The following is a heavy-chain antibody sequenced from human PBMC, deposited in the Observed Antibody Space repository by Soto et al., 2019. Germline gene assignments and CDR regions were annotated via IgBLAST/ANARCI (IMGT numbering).Heavy chain of an antibody. CDR2: IIPIFGTA. CDR3: ARSHSSSHNWFDP. CDR1: GGTFSSYA. D-gene: IGHD6-13*01. J-gene: IGHJ5*02. Sequence: ASVKVSCKASGGTFSSYAISWVRQAPGQGLEWMGGIIPIFGTANYAQKFQGRVTITADESTSTAYMELSSLRSEDTAVYYCARSHSSSHNWFDPWGQGTLVTVSS. V-gene: IGHV1-69*13.